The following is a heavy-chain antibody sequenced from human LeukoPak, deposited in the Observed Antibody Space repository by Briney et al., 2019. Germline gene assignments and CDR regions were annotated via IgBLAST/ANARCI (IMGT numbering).Heavy chain of an antibody. CDR2: INPKRGVT. CDR1: GYTFTDYY. CDR3: ARERNYGDYGNAFDV. J-gene: IGHJ3*01. D-gene: IGHD4-17*01. Sequence: ASVKVSCKSSGYTFTDYYIHWMRQAPGQGLEWMGWINPKRGVTTYAQKFQGRVTMTRDTSITTAYMELTRLRSDDTTIYYCARERNYGDYGNAFDVWGQGTKVTVSS. V-gene: IGHV1-2*02.